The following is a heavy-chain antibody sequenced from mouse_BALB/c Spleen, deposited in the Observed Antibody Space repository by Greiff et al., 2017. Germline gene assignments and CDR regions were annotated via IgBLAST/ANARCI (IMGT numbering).Heavy chain of an antibody. Sequence: EVKVEESGPGLVKPSQSLSLTCTVTGYSITSDYAWNWIRQFPGNKLEWMGYISYSGSTSYNPSLKSRISITRDTSKNQFFLQLNSVTTEDTATYYCARRLLPYYYAMDYWGQGTSVTVSS. D-gene: IGHD2-3*01. CDR2: ISYSGST. J-gene: IGHJ4*01. CDR3: ARRLLPYYYAMDY. V-gene: IGHV3-2*02. CDR1: GYSITSDYA.